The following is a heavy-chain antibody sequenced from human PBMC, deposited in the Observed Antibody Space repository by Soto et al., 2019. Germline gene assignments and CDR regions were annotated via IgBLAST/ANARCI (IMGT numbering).Heavy chain of an antibody. Sequence: GASVKVSCTASGETFTSYDINWVRQATGQGLEWMGWMNPNSGNTGYAQKFQGRVTMTRNTSISTAYMELSSLRSEDTAVYYCARAGGARYCSGGSCYFRSYYYYYMDVWGKGTTVTVSS. D-gene: IGHD2-15*01. V-gene: IGHV1-8*01. CDR1: GETFTSYD. CDR3: ARAGGARYCSGGSCYFRSYYYYYMDV. CDR2: MNPNSGNT. J-gene: IGHJ6*03.